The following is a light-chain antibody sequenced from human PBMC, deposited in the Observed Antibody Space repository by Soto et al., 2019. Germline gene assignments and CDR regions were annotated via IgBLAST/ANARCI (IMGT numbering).Light chain of an antibody. CDR2: EGS. CDR3: CSYAGRSTYV. Sequence: QSVLTQPASVSGSPGQSITISCTGTSSDVGSYNLVSWYQQHPGKAPKLMIYEGSKRPSGVSNRFSGSKSGNTASLRISGLQAEDEADYYCCSYAGRSTYVFGTGTKLTVL. J-gene: IGLJ1*01. V-gene: IGLV2-23*01. CDR1: SSDVGSYNL.